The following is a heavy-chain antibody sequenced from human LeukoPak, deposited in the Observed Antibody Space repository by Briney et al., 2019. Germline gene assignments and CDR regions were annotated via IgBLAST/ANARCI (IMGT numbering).Heavy chain of an antibody. J-gene: IGHJ6*03. CDR1: GGSISSYY. D-gene: IGHD1-1*01. CDR3: ARVSWFPGTSYYYMDV. V-gene: IGHV4-59*01. Sequence: SETLSLTCTVSGGSISSYYWSWIRQTPGKGLLWIGYIHYSGSTNYNPSLKSRVTVSVDTSNNHFSLNLRSVTAADTAVYYCARVSWFPGTSYYYMDVWGKGTTVTVSS. CDR2: IHYSGST.